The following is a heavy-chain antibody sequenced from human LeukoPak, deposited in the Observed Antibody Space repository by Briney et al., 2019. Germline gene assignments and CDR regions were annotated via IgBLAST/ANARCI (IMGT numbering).Heavy chain of an antibody. CDR1: GFTFSNYA. D-gene: IGHD3-3*01. CDR2: ISDSGDST. Sequence: PGGSLRLSCAASGFTFSNYAMSWVRQAPGKGLEWVSAISDSGDSTYYADSVKGRFTISRDSSMETLYLQMNSLRAEDTATYFCAKRLSFGVAIGDFDYWGQGTLVTVSS. CDR3: AKRLSFGVAIGDFDY. V-gene: IGHV3-23*01. J-gene: IGHJ4*02.